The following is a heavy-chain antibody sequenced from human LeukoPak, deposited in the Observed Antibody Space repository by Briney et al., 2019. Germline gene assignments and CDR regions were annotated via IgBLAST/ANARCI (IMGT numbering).Heavy chain of an antibody. CDR3: AREWNSRARFDY. J-gene: IGHJ4*02. V-gene: IGHV3-48*04. D-gene: IGHD1/OR15-1a*01. Sequence: PGGSLRLSCADSGFTFSRHAMNWVRQAPGKGLEWISYISSSSDIIFYADSVKGRFTISRDNAKNTLYLQMNSLRAEDTAVYYCAREWNSRARFDYWGQGNLVTVSS. CDR2: ISSSSDII. CDR1: GFTFSRHA.